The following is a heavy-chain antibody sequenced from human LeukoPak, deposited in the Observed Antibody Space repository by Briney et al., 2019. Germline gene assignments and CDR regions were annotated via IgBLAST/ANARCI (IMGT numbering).Heavy chain of an antibody. CDR3: ARVQYSGTYSDAFDM. CDR2: IYTGDTP. V-gene: IGHV3-53*01. D-gene: IGHD1-26*01. J-gene: IGHJ3*02. Sequence: GGSLRLSCAASGFTFSSYGMHWVRQAPGKGLEWVSIIYTGDTPRYADSVKGRFTISRDNSKNTLYLQMNNLRAEDTATYYCARVQYSGTYSDAFDMWGQGTVVHVSS. CDR1: GFTFSSYG.